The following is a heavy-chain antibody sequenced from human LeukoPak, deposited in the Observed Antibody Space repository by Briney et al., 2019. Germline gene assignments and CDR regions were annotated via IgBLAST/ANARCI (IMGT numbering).Heavy chain of an antibody. CDR3: ARSLRYYYYGMDV. CDR1: GGPISSYY. V-gene: IGHV4-4*07. J-gene: IGHJ6*02. Sequence: SETLSLTCTVSGGPISSYYWSWIRQPAGKGLEWIGRIYTSGSINYNPSLKSRVTMSVDTSKNQFSPKLSSVTAADTAVYYCARSLRYYYYGMDVWGQGTTVTVSS. CDR2: IYTSGSI.